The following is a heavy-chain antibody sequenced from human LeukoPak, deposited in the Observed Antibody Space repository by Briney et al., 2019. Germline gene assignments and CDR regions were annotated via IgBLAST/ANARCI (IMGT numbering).Heavy chain of an antibody. Sequence: SETLSLTCTVSGGSISRDYWSWIRQPPGKGLEWIGYIYYSGSTNYNPSLKSRVTISVDTSKNQFSLKLSSVTAADTAVYYCARSVLRFLEWPFGWFDPWGQGTLVTVSS. V-gene: IGHV4-59*01. D-gene: IGHD3-3*01. CDR2: IYYSGST. CDR3: ARSVLRFLEWPFGWFDP. J-gene: IGHJ5*02. CDR1: GGSISRDY.